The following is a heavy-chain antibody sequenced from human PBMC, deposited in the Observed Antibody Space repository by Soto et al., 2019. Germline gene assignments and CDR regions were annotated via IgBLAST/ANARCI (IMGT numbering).Heavy chain of an antibody. Sequence: GGSLRLSCAASGFSFSDYYMNWIRQAPGKGLEWLSYISSTATYTNYADSVRGRFTISRDSAKNSLYLDMNGLRAADTAVYYCARRDIDNWNQGHAFGFWGQGTRVTVSS. V-gene: IGHV3-11*06. J-gene: IGHJ3*01. D-gene: IGHD1-20*01. CDR1: GFSFSDYY. CDR3: ARRDIDNWNQGHAFGF. CDR2: ISSTATYT.